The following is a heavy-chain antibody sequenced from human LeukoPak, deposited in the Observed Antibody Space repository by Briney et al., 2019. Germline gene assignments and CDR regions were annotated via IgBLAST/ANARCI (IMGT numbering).Heavy chain of an antibody. J-gene: IGHJ4*02. CDR2: ISSNGGST. CDR1: GFTFSSYA. CDR3: ASLGGIAGLDY. V-gene: IGHV3-64*01. D-gene: IGHD6-13*01. Sequence: GGSLRLSCAASGFTFSSYAMHWVRQAPGKGLEYVSAISSNGGSTYYANSVKGRFTISRDNSKNTLYLQMGSLRAEDMAVYYCASLGGIAGLDYWGQGTPVTVSS.